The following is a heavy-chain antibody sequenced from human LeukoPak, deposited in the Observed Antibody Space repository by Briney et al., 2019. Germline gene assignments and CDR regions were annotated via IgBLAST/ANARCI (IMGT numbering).Heavy chain of an antibody. Sequence: SETLSLTCTVSDDSISDYYRGWIRQPPGKGLEWIGYFHNSGTSTYNPSLKSRVTISADTSKNQFSLKLSSVTAADTAVYYCARDIAAAGLDYWGQGTLVTVSS. J-gene: IGHJ4*02. CDR1: DDSISDYY. CDR2: FHNSGTS. D-gene: IGHD6-13*01. V-gene: IGHV4-59*01. CDR3: ARDIAAAGLDY.